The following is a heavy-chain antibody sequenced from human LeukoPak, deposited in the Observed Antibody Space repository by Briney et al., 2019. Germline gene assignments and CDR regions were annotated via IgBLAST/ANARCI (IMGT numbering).Heavy chain of an antibody. CDR3: AKVLLRALDYMDV. CDR2: ISGSGGST. CDR1: GFTFSSYS. Sequence: GESLRLSCAASGFTFSSYSMNWVRQAPGKGLEWVSAISGSGGSTYYADFVKGRFTISRDNSKSTLYLQMNNLRADDTAVYYCAKVLLRALDYMDVWGKGTTVTVSS. J-gene: IGHJ6*03. V-gene: IGHV3-23*01. D-gene: IGHD2-15*01.